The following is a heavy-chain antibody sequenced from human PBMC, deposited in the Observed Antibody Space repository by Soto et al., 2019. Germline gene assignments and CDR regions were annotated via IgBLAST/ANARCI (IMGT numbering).Heavy chain of an antibody. CDR1: GFTFTNAW. Sequence: PGGSLRLSCAASGFTFTNAWMHWVRQAPGKGPVWVSRIDNAGSSARYADSVKGRFTISRDNAKNTVYLQMNSLRAEDTAVYYCTRVGGSVSGMDVWGQGTTVTVSS. CDR2: IDNAGSSA. D-gene: IGHD1-26*01. J-gene: IGHJ6*02. CDR3: TRVGGSVSGMDV. V-gene: IGHV3-74*01.